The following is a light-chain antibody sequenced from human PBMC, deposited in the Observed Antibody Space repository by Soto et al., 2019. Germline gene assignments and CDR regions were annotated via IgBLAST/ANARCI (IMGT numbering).Light chain of an antibody. CDR3: QHYNDWPPTWT. CDR2: GAS. V-gene: IGKV3-15*01. Sequence: EIVMTQSPATLSVSPGDRATLSCRASQSVSSKLAWYQQKPGQTPRVLIYGASTRATGIPARFSGSGSGTEFTLTISSLQSEDSAVYHCQHYNDWPPTWTFGQGTKVEIK. J-gene: IGKJ1*01. CDR1: QSVSSK.